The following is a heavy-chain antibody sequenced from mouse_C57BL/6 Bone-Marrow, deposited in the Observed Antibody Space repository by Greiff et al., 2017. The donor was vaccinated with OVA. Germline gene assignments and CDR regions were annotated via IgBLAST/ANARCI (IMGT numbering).Heavy chain of an antibody. CDR1: GFSLTSYG. CDR2: IWRGGST. Sequence: QVQLQQSGPGLVQPSQRLSITCTVSGFSLTSYGVHWVRQSPGKGLEWLGVIWRGGSTDYNAAFMSRLSITKDNSKSQVFFKMNSLQADDTAIYYCAKEDYYGSSYHWYFDVWGTGTTVTVSS. V-gene: IGHV2-5*01. J-gene: IGHJ1*03. D-gene: IGHD1-1*01. CDR3: AKEDYYGSSYHWYFDV.